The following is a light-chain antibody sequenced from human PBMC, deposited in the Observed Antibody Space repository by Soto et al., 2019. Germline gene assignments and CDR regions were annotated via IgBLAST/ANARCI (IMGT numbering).Light chain of an antibody. Sequence: DIQMTQSPSTLSASVGDRVTITCRASQSINSWLAWYQVKPGKAPNLLIYEVSRLEIEVPSRFSGSGSGTEFTLTIISLQADDFATYYCQQYYSYSYTLGQWTTLEIK. CDR2: EVS. J-gene: IGKJ2*01. CDR1: QSINSW. V-gene: IGKV1-5*03. CDR3: QQYYSYSYT.